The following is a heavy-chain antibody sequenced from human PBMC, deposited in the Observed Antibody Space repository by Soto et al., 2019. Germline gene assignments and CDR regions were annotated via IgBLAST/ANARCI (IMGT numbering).Heavy chain of an antibody. CDR2: MCGDGRT. Sequence: GGALSLCCLCSGVPFSDSRMAGVRQNPGKGLECLSVMCGDGRTRYALSVTGRFTISRDNSKNTLYLQMRSLRAEDAAAYYCVKWHTSNFDSLPFTGFDCWGQGTQVTFSS. CDR3: VKWHTSNFDSLPFTGFDC. V-gene: IGHV3-53*01. D-gene: IGHD3-22*01. J-gene: IGHJ4*02. CDR1: GVPFSDSR.